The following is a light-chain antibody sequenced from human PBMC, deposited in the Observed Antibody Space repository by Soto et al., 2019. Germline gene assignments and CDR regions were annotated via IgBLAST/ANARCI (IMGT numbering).Light chain of an antibody. CDR2: EVS. J-gene: IGLJ2*01. CDR1: SSDVGGYNY. Sequence: QSVLTQPASVSGSPGQSITFSCTGTSSDVGGYNYVSWYQQHPGKAPKLMIYEVSNRPSGVSNRFSGSKSGNTASLTISGRQAEDEADYYCSSYTSSSTLVFGGGTKLTV. CDR3: SSYTSSSTLV. V-gene: IGLV2-14*01.